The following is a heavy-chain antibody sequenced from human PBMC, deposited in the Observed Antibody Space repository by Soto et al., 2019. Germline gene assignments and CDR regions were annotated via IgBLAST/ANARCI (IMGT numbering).Heavy chain of an antibody. CDR2: IKSDGTTT. D-gene: IGHD3-10*01. V-gene: IGHV3-74*01. Sequence: EVQLVETGGGLVQPGGSLRLSCAASGFTFNNNWMHWVRQAPGEGLVWIPRIKSDGTTTTYADFVKGRFIISRDNAKNTVYLQVNSLGGEDTAVYYCTRGGATGAGIYHFENWGQGTLVTVSS. J-gene: IGHJ4*02. CDR3: TRGGATGAGIYHFEN. CDR1: GFTFNNNW.